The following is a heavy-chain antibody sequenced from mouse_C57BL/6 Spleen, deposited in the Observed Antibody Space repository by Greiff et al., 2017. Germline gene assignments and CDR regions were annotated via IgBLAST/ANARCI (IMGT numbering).Heavy chain of an antibody. D-gene: IGHD1-1*02. CDR1: GYTFTSYW. Sequence: QVQLQQPGAELVKPGASVKMSCKASGYTFTSYWITWVKQRPGQGLEWIGDIYPGSGSTNYNEKFKSKATRTVDTSSSTAYMQLSSLTSGDSAVYYCARRGTGRDAMDYWGQGTSVTVSS. CDR2: IYPGSGST. J-gene: IGHJ4*01. V-gene: IGHV1-55*01. CDR3: ARRGTGRDAMDY.